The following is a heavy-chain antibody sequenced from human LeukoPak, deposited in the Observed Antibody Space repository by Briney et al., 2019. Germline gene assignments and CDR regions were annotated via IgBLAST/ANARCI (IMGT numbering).Heavy chain of an antibody. CDR3: ARQYCSGNSCYTNWFDS. D-gene: IGHD2-2*02. Sequence: GESLKISCKGSGYSFTSYWIGWVRQMPGKGLEWMGIIYPGDSDTRYSPSFQGQVTISADKSISTAYLQWSSLKASDTAMYYCARQYCSGNSCYTNWFDSWGQGTLVTVSS. CDR2: IYPGDSDT. V-gene: IGHV5-51*01. J-gene: IGHJ5*01. CDR1: GYSFTSYW.